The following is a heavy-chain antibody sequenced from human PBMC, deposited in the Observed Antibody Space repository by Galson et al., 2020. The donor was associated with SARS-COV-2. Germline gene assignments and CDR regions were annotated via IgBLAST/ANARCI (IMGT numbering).Heavy chain of an antibody. J-gene: IGHJ5*02. V-gene: IGHV2-5*02. CDR1: GFLLSTSGVG. Sequence: SGPTLVKPTQTLTLTCTFSGFLLSTSGVGVGWIRQPPGKALEWLALIYWDDDKRYSPSLKSRLTITKDTSKNQVVLTMTNMDPVDTATYYCAHCWDYGDYVWFDPWGQGTLVTVSS. D-gene: IGHD4-17*01. CDR2: IYWDDDK. CDR3: AHCWDYGDYVWFDP.